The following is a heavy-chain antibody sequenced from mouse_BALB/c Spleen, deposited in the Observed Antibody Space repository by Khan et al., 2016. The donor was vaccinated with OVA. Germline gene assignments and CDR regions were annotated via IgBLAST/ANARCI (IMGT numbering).Heavy chain of an antibody. CDR1: GYTFSSYY. V-gene: IGHV1S81*02. J-gene: IGHJ3*01. CDR3: IRSGYGSFAY. CDR2: INPSNGGS. Sequence: VKLMESGAELVKPGASVKLSCKASGYTFSSYYMYWVKERPGQGLEWIGEINPSNGGSNFNEKFKSKATLTVDKSSSTAYMQLSSLTSEDSAVYYCIRSGYGSFAYWGQGTLVTVSA. D-gene: IGHD2-2*01.